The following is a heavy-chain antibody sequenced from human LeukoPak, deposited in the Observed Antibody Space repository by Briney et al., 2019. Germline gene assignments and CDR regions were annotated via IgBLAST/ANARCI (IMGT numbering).Heavy chain of an antibody. V-gene: IGHV1-69*13. D-gene: IGHD5-12*01. J-gene: IGHJ4*02. CDR2: IIPIFGTA. Sequence: SVKVSCKASGGTFSSYAISWVRQAPGQGLEWMGGIIPIFGTANYAQKFQGRVTVTADESTSTAYMELSSLRSEDTAVYYCARERVWLQKKGYFDYWGQGTLVTVSS. CDR3: ARERVWLQKKGYFDY. CDR1: GGTFSSYA.